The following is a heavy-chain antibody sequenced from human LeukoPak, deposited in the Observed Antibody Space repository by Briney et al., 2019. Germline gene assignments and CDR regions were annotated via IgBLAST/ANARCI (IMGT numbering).Heavy chain of an antibody. J-gene: IGHJ5*02. D-gene: IGHD6-19*01. CDR2: IYYSGST. V-gene: IGHV4-59*01. CDR3: ARGTIAVAGPRYNWFDP. CDR1: GGSISSYY. Sequence: SETLSLTCTVSGGSISSYYWGWIRQPPGKGLEWIGYIYYSGSTNYNPSLRSRVTISVDTSKNQFSLKLSSVTAADTAVYYCARGTIAVAGPRYNWFDPWGQGTLVTVSS.